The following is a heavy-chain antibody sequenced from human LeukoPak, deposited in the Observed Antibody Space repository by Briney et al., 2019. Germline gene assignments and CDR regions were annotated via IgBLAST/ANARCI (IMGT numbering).Heavy chain of an antibody. Sequence: PGGSLRLSCAASGFTFSSYAMSWVRQAPGKGLEWVSAISGSGGSTYYADSVKGRFTISRDNSKNTLYLQMNSLRAEDTAVYYCARECQDKTRRSTVGAPFDFWGQGTVVTVSS. CDR3: ARECQDKTRRSTVGAPFDF. V-gene: IGHV3-23*01. D-gene: IGHD1-26*01. CDR2: ISGSGGST. CDR1: GFTFSSYA. J-gene: IGHJ4*02.